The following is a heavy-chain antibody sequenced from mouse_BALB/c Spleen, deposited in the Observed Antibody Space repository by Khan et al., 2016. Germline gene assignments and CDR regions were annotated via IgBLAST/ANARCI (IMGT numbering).Heavy chain of an antibody. CDR2: ISDSGST. Sequence: EVQLQESGPGLVKPSQSLSLTCTVTGYSITSDYAWNWIRQFPGNKLEWMGYISDSGSTSYNPSLKSRISITRDTSTNQIFLRVNSVTTEDAATCYCAAELGWFAYWGQGTLVTVSA. D-gene: IGHD4-1*01. V-gene: IGHV3-2*02. J-gene: IGHJ3*01. CDR3: AAELGWFAY. CDR1: GYSITSDYA.